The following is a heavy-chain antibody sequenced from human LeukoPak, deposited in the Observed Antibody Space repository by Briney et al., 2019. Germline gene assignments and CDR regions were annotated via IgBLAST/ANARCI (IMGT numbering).Heavy chain of an antibody. CDR2: FDPEDGET. Sequence: GASVKVSCKVSGYTLTELSMHWVRQAPGKGLEWMGGFDPEDGETIYAQKFQGRVTMTEDTSTDTAYMELSSLRSEDTAVYYCATDYFIVGAKGYWGQGTLVTVSS. CDR1: GYTLTELS. J-gene: IGHJ4*02. V-gene: IGHV1-24*01. D-gene: IGHD1-26*01. CDR3: ATDYFIVGAKGY.